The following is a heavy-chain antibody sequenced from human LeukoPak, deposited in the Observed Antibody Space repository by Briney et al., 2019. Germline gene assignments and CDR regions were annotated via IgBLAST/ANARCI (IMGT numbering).Heavy chain of an antibody. CDR1: GGSISSGSYY. D-gene: IGHD3-22*01. V-gene: IGHV4-61*02. J-gene: IGHJ4*02. CDR2: IYTSGST. Sequence: SETLSLTCTVSGGSISSGSYYWSWIRQPAGKGLEWIGRIYTSGSTNYNPSLKSRVTISVDTSKNQFSLKLSSVTAADTAVYYCARVSFTMIVVVIPDHFDYWGQGTLVTVSS. CDR3: ARVSFTMIVVVIPDHFDY.